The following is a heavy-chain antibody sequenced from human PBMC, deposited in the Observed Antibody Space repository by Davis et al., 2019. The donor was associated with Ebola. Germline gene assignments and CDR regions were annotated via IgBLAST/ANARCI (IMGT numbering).Heavy chain of an antibody. Sequence: ASVKVSCKASGYTFTDYNIHWMRQAPGQGLEWLGRVILKSGATNYAQKFQGRVTITRDTSASTVYMELSSLRYDDTADYYCARGHNYAHEYWGQGTLVTVSS. CDR3: ARGHNYAHEY. D-gene: IGHD4-11*01. CDR1: GYTFTDYN. J-gene: IGHJ4*02. CDR2: VILKSGAT. V-gene: IGHV1-2*06.